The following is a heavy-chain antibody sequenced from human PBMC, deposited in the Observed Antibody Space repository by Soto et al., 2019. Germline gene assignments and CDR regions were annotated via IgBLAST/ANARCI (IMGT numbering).Heavy chain of an antibody. D-gene: IGHD5-18*01. CDR2: IGESGTPT. CDR1: GVTFSSYA. Sequence: QPGGSLRLSCAASGVTFSSYAMKWVRQAPGKGLEWVSLIGESGTPTYYADSVKGRFTISRGNSGNTLFLEMYSLRAEDTAGYYRAGYIPRDRYYGMDVWGQGTTVTVSS. CDR3: AGYIPRDRYYGMDV. V-gene: IGHV3-23*01. J-gene: IGHJ6*02.